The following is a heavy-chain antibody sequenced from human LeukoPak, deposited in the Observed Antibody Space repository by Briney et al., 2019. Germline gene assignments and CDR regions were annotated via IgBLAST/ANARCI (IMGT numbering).Heavy chain of an antibody. Sequence: ASVKVSCKASGYTFTDYYIHWVRQAPGQGLEWMGWITPNSGGTNYAQKFQGRVTMTRDTSISTAYMELSRLRSDDTAVYYCARAWELRWESWFDPWGQGTLVTVSS. CDR1: GYTFTDYY. V-gene: IGHV1-2*02. J-gene: IGHJ5*02. CDR3: ARAWELRWESWFDP. D-gene: IGHD1-26*01. CDR2: ITPNSGGT.